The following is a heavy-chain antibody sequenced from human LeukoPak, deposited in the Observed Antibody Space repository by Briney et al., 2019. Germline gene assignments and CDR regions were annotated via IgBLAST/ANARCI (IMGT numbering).Heavy chain of an antibody. CDR3: ARGGSGSYTPNWFAP. J-gene: IGHJ5*02. D-gene: IGHD1-26*01. V-gene: IGHV3-33*01. Sequence: GGSLRLSCAASGFTFSSYGMHWVRQAPGKGLEWVAVIWYDGSNKYYADSVKGRFTISRDNSKNTLYLQMNSLRAEDTAVYYCARGGSGSYTPNWFAPWGQGTLVTVSS. CDR2: IWYDGSNK. CDR1: GFTFSSYG.